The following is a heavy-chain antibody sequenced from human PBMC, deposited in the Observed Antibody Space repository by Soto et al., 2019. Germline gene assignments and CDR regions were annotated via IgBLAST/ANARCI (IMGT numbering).Heavy chain of an antibody. V-gene: IGHV3-74*01. CDR3: GRGGRIVAAASVD. J-gene: IGHJ4*02. CDR1: GLTFRNYW. Sequence: EVQLVESGGGLVQPGGSLRLSCAVSGLTFRNYWMNWVRQAPGKGLVWVSRINSDGSSTDYADSVKGRFTISRDNARNTLYLEMHSLRAEDTALYYCGRGGRIVAAASVDWGQGTLVTVSS. CDR2: INSDGSST. D-gene: IGHD6-25*01.